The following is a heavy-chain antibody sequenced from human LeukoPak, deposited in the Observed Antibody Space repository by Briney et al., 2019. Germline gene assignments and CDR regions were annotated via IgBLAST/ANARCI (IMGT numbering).Heavy chain of an antibody. CDR2: IYPGDSDT. CDR3: ARRLQGCSSTSCYHAFDI. D-gene: IGHD2-2*01. Sequence: ESLKISCKGSGYSFTSYWIGWVRQMPGKGLEWMGIIYPGDSDTRYNPSFQGQVTISADKSISTAYLQWSTLKASDTAIYYCARRLQGCSSTSCYHAFDIWGQGTMVTVSS. V-gene: IGHV5-51*01. CDR1: GYSFTSYW. J-gene: IGHJ3*02.